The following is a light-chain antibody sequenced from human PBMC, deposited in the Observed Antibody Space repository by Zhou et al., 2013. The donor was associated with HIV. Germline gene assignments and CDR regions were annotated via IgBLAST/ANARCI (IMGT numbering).Light chain of an antibody. CDR3: QQFNTFPLT. CDR2: RAS. CDR1: QGISSA. Sequence: AIQLTQSPSSLSASVGDRVTITCRASQGISSALAWYQQKPGKPPKLLIYRASSLESGVPSRFSGSGSGTDFTLTISSLQPEDFATYYCQQFNTFPLTFGGGPRWRSN. V-gene: IGKV1-13*02. J-gene: IGKJ4*01.